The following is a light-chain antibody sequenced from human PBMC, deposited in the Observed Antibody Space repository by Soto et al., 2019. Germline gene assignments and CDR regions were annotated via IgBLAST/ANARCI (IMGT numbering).Light chain of an antibody. J-gene: IGLJ3*02. CDR3: GTWDNSLSAWV. Sequence: QSVLTQPPSVSAAPGQRVTISCSGSSFNIGNNYVSWYQQLPGTAPKLLIYDNNKRPSGIPDRFSGSKSGTSATLGITGLQTGDEADYYCGTWDNSLSAWVFGGGTKLTVL. CDR2: DNN. CDR1: SFNIGNNY. V-gene: IGLV1-51*01.